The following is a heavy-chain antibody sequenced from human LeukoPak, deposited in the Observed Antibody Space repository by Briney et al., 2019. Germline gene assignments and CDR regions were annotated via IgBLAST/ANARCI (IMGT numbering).Heavy chain of an antibody. CDR2: INHSGST. CDR3: ARLYYYDSSGYYVRPFDY. D-gene: IGHD3-22*01. CDR1: GGSFSGYY. Sequence: SETLSLTCAVYGGSFSGYYWSWIRQPPGKGLEWIGEINHSGSTNYNPSLKSRVTISVDTSKNQFSLKLSSVTAADTAVYYCARLYYYDSSGYYVRPFDYWGLGTLVTVSS. V-gene: IGHV4-34*01. J-gene: IGHJ4*02.